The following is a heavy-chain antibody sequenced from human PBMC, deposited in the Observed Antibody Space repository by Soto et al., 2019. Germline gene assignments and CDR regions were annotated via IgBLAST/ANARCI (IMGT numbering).Heavy chain of an antibody. V-gene: IGHV3-33*01. CDR3: ARASTYYYDSSGYLGIDY. CDR1: GFTFSSYG. CDR2: IWYDGSNK. J-gene: IGHJ4*02. D-gene: IGHD3-22*01. Sequence: GGSLRLSCAASGFTFSSYGMHWVRQAPGKGLEWVAVIWYDGSNKYYADSVRGRFTISRDNSKNTLYLQMNSLRAEDTAVYYCARASTYYYDSSGYLGIDYWGQGTLVTVSS.